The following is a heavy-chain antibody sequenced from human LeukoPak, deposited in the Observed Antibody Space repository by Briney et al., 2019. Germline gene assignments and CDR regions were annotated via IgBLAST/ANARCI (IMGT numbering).Heavy chain of an antibody. CDR2: INHSGST. CDR1: GGSFSGYY. D-gene: IGHD1-26*01. V-gene: IGHV4-34*01. Sequence: SETLSLTCAVYGGSFSGYYWSWIRQPPGKGLEWIGEINHSGSTNYNPSLKSRVTISVDTSKNQFSLKLSSVTAADTAVYYCARLKGNSGSFLPYFDYWGQGTLVTVSS. CDR3: ARLKGNSGSFLPYFDY. J-gene: IGHJ4*02.